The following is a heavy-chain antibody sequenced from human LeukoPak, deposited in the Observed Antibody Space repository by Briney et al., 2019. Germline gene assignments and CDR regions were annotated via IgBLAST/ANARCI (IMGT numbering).Heavy chain of an antibody. CDR3: ARYGELGGFDY. J-gene: IGHJ4*02. V-gene: IGHV4-59*01. CDR2: IYYSGST. CDR1: GFTFGDYA. D-gene: IGHD1-26*01. Sequence: LRLSCTASGFTFGDYAMSWIRQPPGKGLEWIGYIYYSGSTNYNPSLKSRVTISVDTSKNQFSLKLSSVTAADTAVYYCARYGELGGFDYWGQGTLVTVSS.